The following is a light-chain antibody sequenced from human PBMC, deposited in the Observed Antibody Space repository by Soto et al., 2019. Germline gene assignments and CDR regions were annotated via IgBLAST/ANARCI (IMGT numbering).Light chain of an antibody. V-gene: IGKV3-20*01. J-gene: IGKJ3*01. CDR3: PPCSTFPLFT. Sequence: EIVMTQSPGTLSLSRGERATLTCTASQSVTSSCLAWYQRKPGQAPRLLIHTTSIRATDIPDRFSGSGSGTDFTLTISRLEPEYFSVYYRPPCSTFPLFTFAFRT. CDR1: QSVTSSC. CDR2: TTS.